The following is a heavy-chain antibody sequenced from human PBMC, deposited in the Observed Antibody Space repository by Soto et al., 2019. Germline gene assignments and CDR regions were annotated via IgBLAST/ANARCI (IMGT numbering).Heavy chain of an antibody. D-gene: IGHD3-16*01. J-gene: IGHJ4*02. CDR2: IYWDDDK. Sequence: QITLKESGPTVVKPTQTLTLTCTFSGFSLSTDGVGVGWIRQTPGKALEWLALIYWDDDKRYNSSVQSRLTIYKDTSKNVLVRKMTYMDPVDTGTYFCVQHSSSSRNYVFPPFDYWGQGTLVTVSS. CDR1: GFSLSTDGVG. V-gene: IGHV2-5*04. CDR3: VQHSSSSRNYVFPPFDY.